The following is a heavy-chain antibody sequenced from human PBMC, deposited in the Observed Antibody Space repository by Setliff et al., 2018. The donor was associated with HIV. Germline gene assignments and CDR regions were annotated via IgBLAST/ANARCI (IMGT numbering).Heavy chain of an antibody. CDR3: AKDLYDSSTYYPDY. CDR1: GFTFSSYA. V-gene: IGHV3-23*01. CDR2: ISGGGGNT. J-gene: IGHJ4*02. D-gene: IGHD3-22*01. Sequence: GGSLRLSCAASGFTFSSYAMGWVRQTPGKGLEWVSVISGGGGNTYYADSVKGRFTISRDNSKNTLYLQMDSLRAEDTAVYYCAKDLYDSSTYYPDYWGQGTLVTVSS.